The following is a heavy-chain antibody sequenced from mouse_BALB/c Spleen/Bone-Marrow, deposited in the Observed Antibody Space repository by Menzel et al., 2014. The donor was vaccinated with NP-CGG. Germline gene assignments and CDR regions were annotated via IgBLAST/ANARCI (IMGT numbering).Heavy chain of an antibody. Sequence: VKLMESGAELVRPGASVTLSCKASGYTFTDYEMHWVKQTPVHGLGWIGAIDPETGGTAYNQKFKGKATLTADKSSSTAYMELRSLTSEDSAVYYCTRWGLITTAPFDYWGQGTTLTVSS. CDR3: TRWGLITTAPFDY. CDR1: GYTFTDYE. D-gene: IGHD1-2*01. V-gene: IGHV1-15*01. J-gene: IGHJ2*01. CDR2: IDPETGGT.